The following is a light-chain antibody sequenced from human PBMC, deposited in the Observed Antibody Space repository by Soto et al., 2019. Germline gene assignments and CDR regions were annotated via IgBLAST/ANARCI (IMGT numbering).Light chain of an antibody. CDR3: QQSYSTPPT. Sequence: DIQMTQSTSSLSASVGDRVTITCRASQSISSYLNWYQQKPGKAPNLLIYAAYSLQSGVPSRFSGSGTGTDVTLTINILQPEDFATYCLQQSYSTPPTFGQGTKVEIK. J-gene: IGKJ1*01. CDR1: QSISSY. V-gene: IGKV1-39*01. CDR2: AAY.